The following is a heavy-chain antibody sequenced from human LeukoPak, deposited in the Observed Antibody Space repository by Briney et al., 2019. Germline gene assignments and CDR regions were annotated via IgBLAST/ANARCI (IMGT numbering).Heavy chain of an antibody. CDR2: IYYSGST. J-gene: IGHJ4*02. V-gene: IGHV4-59*01. Sequence: SETLSLTCTVSGGSISSYYWSWIRQPPGKGLEWIGYIYYSGSTNYNPSLKSRVTISVDTSKNQFSLKLSSVTAADTAVYYCAGHGGYYDTTGYLLPRLDYWGQGTLVTVSS. CDR3: AGHGGYYDTTGYLLPRLDY. CDR1: GGSISSYY. D-gene: IGHD3-22*01.